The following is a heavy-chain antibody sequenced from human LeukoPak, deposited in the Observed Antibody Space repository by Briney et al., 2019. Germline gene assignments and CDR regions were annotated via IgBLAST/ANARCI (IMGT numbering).Heavy chain of an antibody. CDR2: ISPDGSIT. V-gene: IGHV3-74*01. Sequence: GGSLRLSCAASGFSLKTFWIHWIRQAPGVRLVWVSRISPDGSITTYADSVKGRFAISRDNAKNTLYLQMNRLRADDSAIYYCVSDSGTRSGGGSWGQGTLGTVSS. CDR3: VSDSGTRSGGGS. J-gene: IGHJ5*02. CDR1: GFSLKTFW. D-gene: IGHD1-26*01.